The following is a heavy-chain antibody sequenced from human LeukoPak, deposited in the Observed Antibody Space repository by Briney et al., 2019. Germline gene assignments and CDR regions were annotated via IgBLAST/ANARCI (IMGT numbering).Heavy chain of an antibody. D-gene: IGHD3-3*02. J-gene: IGHJ4*02. CDR1: GYTFTGYY. CDR3: ARRPINCIIANCYVDY. V-gene: IGHV1-2*02. CDR2: MNPNSGDT. Sequence: ASVKVSCKASGYTFTGYYIHWVRQAPGQGLEWMGWMNPNSGDTSYAREFQDRVTMTRDTSLNTAYMELSRLRSDDTAVYFCARRPINCIIANCYVDYWGQGTLVTVSS.